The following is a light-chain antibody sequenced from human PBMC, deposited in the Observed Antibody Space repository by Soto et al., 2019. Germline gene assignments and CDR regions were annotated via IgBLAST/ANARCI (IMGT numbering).Light chain of an antibody. CDR1: QSVSNNY. CDR2: GAS. Sequence: EIVLTQSPGPLSLSPGEGATLSCRASQSVSNNYLAWYQQKPGQAPRLLIYGASSRATGIPDRFSGSGSGTDFTLTISRLEPEDFAVYYCQQYGISPITFGQGTRLEIK. CDR3: QQYGISPIT. J-gene: IGKJ5*01. V-gene: IGKV3-20*01.